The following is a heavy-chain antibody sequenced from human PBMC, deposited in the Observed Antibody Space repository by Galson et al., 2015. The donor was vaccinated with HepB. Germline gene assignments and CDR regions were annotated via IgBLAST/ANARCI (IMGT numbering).Heavy chain of an antibody. CDR1: GFTVSSNS. D-gene: IGHD6-19*01. V-gene: IGHV3-53*01. J-gene: IGHJ4*02. Sequence: SLRLSCAASGFTVSSNSMSWVRQAPGKGLEWVSLIYSGGTTYYADSVKGRFTISRDNSKNTLYLQMNSLRAEDTAVYYCARDLVFSSGWYSDYWGQGTLVAVSS. CDR2: IYSGGTT. CDR3: ARDLVFSSGWYSDY.